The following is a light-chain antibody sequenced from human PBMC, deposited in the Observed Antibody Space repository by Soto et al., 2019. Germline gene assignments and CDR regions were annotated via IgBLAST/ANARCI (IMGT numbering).Light chain of an antibody. CDR3: QHYGNSPT. Sequence: EIVLTQSPGTLSLSPGDGATLSCRASQSVSSGYLAWYQQTPGQAPRLLIYGASRRATGIPDRFSGSGSGTDFTLSISRLEPEDFAVYWCQHYGNSPTFGQGTKVQIK. CDR2: GAS. CDR1: QSVSSGY. V-gene: IGKV3-20*01. J-gene: IGKJ1*01.